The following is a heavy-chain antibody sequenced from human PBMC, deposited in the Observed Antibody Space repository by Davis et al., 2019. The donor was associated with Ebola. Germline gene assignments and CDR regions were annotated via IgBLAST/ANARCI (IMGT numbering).Heavy chain of an antibody. CDR3: ARSGGDMDEYNWFDP. D-gene: IGHD2-21*02. V-gene: IGHV4-34*01. J-gene: IGHJ5*02. CDR2: INHSGST. CDR1: GGSFSGYY. Sequence: PGGSLRLSCAVYGGSFSGYYWSWIRQPPGKGLEWIGEINHSGSTNYNPSLKSRVTISVDTSKNQFSLKLSSVTAADTAVYYCARSGGDMDEYNWFDPWGQGTLVTVSS.